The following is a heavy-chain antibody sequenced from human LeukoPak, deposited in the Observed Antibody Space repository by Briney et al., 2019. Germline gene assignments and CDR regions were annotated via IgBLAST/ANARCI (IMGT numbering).Heavy chain of an antibody. CDR2: ISGSGGST. CDR1: GFTFSSYA. J-gene: IGHJ6*02. CDR3: ARSTAAAGRRGMDV. Sequence: GGSLRLSCAASGFTFSSYAMSWVRQAPGKGLEWVSAISGSGGSTYYADSVKGRFTISRDNSKNTLYLQMNSLRAEDTAVYYCARSTAAAGRRGMDVWGQGTTVTVSS. D-gene: IGHD6-13*01. V-gene: IGHV3-23*01.